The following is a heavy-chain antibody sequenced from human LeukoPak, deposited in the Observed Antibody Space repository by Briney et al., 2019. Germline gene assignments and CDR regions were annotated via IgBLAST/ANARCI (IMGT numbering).Heavy chain of an antibody. CDR1: GFTFSSYA. J-gene: IGHJ4*02. Sequence: GGSLRLSCAASGFTFSSYAMHWVRQAPGKGLEWVAVISYDGSNKYYADSVKGRFTISRDNSKNTLYLRMNSLRAEDTAVYYCARDSGGGVTNADYWGQGTLVTVSS. V-gene: IGHV3-30*04. D-gene: IGHD3-16*01. CDR2: ISYDGSNK. CDR3: ARDSGGGVTNADY.